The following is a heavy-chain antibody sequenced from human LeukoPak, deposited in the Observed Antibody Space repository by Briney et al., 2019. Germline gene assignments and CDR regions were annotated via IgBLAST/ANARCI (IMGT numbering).Heavy chain of an antibody. CDR1: GYAISSGYY. D-gene: IGHD5-12*01. J-gene: IGHJ4*02. CDR2: IYHSGST. CDR3: AREVISGSNFDY. V-gene: IGHV4-38-2*02. Sequence: SETLSLTCTVSGYAISSGYYRGWIRQPPGKGLEWIGSIYHSGSTDYNPSLESRVTISVDTSKNQFSLKLSSVTAADTAVYYCAREVISGSNFDYWGRGTLVTVSS.